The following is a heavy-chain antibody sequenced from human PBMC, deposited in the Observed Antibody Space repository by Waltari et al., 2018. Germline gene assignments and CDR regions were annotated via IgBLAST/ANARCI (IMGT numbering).Heavy chain of an antibody. D-gene: IGHD3-16*01. J-gene: IGHJ6*02. CDR1: GFTFSSYG. V-gene: IGHV3-30*02. CDR3: AKDLEGVGMDV. CDR2: IRYDGSNK. Sequence: QVQLVESGGGVVQPGGSLRLSCAASGFTFSSYGMHWVRQAPGKGLEWVAFIRYDGSNKYYADAVKGGFTISRDNAKNTLYLQMNSLRAEDTAVYYCAKDLEGVGMDVWGQGTTVTVSS.